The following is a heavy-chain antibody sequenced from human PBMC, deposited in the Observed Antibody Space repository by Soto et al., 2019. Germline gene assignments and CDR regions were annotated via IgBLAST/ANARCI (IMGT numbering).Heavy chain of an antibody. CDR3: ARDYDKRGYDYFDP. D-gene: IGHD3-16*01. V-gene: IGHV1-2*02. CDR2: IDPKSGAT. CDR1: GYSFTGHY. J-gene: IGHJ5*02. Sequence: ASVKVSCKASGYSFTGHYMQWVRQAPGQGLEWMGWIDPKSGATKNAQKFQGRVSMTTDTSINTAYMYLSGLTSDDTAVYYCARDYDKRGYDYFDPWGQGTLVTVSS.